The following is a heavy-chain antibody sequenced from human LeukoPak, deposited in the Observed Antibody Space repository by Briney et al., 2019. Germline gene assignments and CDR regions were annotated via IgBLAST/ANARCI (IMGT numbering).Heavy chain of an antibody. V-gene: IGHV3-74*01. Sequence: GGSLRLSCTASGLPFSGFGMHWVRQPPGKGLEWVSRINFDENTTKYADSVKGRFTISRDNAKNTLYLEMNSLRAEDTAVYYCVRAPYANKFDYWGQGTLVTVSS. CDR2: INFDENTT. CDR1: GLPFSGFG. D-gene: IGHD3-16*01. CDR3: VRAPYANKFDY. J-gene: IGHJ4*02.